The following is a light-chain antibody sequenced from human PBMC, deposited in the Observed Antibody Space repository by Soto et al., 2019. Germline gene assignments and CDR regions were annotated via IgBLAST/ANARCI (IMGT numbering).Light chain of an antibody. CDR1: QHIWSY. CDR2: DAS. Sequence: EIVLTQSLATLSSSPGERATLSCRASQHIWSYLAWYQQKPGQAPRLLMYDASKRATGIPARFSGSGSGTDFTLTISSLEPEDFAVYYCQQRSRWPWTFGQGTKVDIK. CDR3: QQRSRWPWT. V-gene: IGKV3-11*01. J-gene: IGKJ1*01.